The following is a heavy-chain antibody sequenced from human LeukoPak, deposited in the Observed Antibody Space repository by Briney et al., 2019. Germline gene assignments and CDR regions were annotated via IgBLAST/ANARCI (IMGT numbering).Heavy chain of an antibody. Sequence: GRSLRLSCAASGFTLSGYAMHWVRQAPGKGLEWLAVLADDESTKYYADSVKGRFTIPSDNSKNTVDLQMNSLRPDDTAMYYCARAPGGTNFFYYGLDVWGQGTTVTVSS. CDR1: GFTLSGYA. V-gene: IGHV3-30-3*01. CDR3: ARAPGGTNFFYYGLDV. J-gene: IGHJ6*02. CDR2: LADDESTK. D-gene: IGHD1-26*01.